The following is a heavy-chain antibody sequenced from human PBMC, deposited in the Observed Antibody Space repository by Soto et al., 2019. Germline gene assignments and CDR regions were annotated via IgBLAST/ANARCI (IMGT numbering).Heavy chain of an antibody. V-gene: IGHV3-30*03. D-gene: IGHD2-15*01. Sequence: QVHLVESGGGVVQPGGSLRLSCAASGFTFSGYGMQCVRQAPGKGLEWVAVIAYDESAQYYADSVKGRFTISRDNSKNTLYLQMNSLSAEDTAMYYCTRSLGDSSYFVSDHWGQGTLVTVSS. CDR1: GFTFSGYG. CDR2: IAYDESAQ. CDR3: TRSLGDSSYFVSDH. J-gene: IGHJ4*02.